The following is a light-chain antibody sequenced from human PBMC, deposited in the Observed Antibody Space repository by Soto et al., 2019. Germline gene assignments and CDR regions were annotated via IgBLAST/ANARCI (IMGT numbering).Light chain of an antibody. CDR1: QSISSW. CDR3: QQYNRFSTWT. J-gene: IGKJ1*01. V-gene: IGKV1-5*01. CDR2: DAS. Sequence: DIQMPQSPSTLSASVGDRVTITCRASQSISSWLAWYQRKPGKAPKILIYDASSLEGGVPSRFSGSGSGTEFSLTISSLQPDDFVTYYCQQYNRFSTWTFGQGTKVELK.